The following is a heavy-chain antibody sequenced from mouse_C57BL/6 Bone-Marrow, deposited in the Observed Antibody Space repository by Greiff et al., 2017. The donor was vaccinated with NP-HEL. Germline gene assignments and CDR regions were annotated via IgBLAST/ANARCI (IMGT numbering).Heavy chain of an antibody. CDR1: GYTFTSYW. D-gene: IGHD1-1*01. CDR3: APSYYYGSSSFDY. CDR2: IHPNSGST. J-gene: IGHJ2*01. V-gene: IGHV1-64*01. Sequence: VQLKESGAELVKPGASVKLSCKASGYTFTSYWMHWVKQRPGQGLEWIGMIHPNSGSTNYNEKFKSKATLTVDKSSSTAYMQLSSLTSEDSAVYYCAPSYYYGSSSFDYWGQGTTLTVSS.